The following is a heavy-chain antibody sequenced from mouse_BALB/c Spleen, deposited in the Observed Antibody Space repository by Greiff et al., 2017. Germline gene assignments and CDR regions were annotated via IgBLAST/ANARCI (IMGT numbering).Heavy chain of an antibody. CDR1: GFTFSSYA. Sequence: EVMLVESGGGLVKPGGSLKLSCAASGFTFSSYAMSWVRQSPEKRLEWVAEISSGGSYTYYPDTVTGRFTISRDNAKNTLYLEMSSLRSEDTAMYYCARVYYDYDGDYFDYWGQGTTLTVSS. CDR2: ISSGGSYT. D-gene: IGHD2-4*01. V-gene: IGHV5-9-4*01. J-gene: IGHJ2*01. CDR3: ARVYYDYDGDYFDY.